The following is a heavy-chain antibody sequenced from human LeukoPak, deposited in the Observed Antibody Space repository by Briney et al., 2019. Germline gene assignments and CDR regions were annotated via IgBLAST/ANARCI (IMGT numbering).Heavy chain of an antibody. Sequence: PGGSLRLSCAAYGFTFDDYAMHWVRLAPGKGLEWVSGISWNGGNIDYADSVKGRFTISRDNAKNSLYLQMSSLRAQDTALYYCVFEFKGQAGTTAFDYWGQGTLVTVSS. CDR1: GFTFDDYA. CDR3: VFEFKGQAGTTAFDY. D-gene: IGHD1-7*01. V-gene: IGHV3-9*01. CDR2: ISWNGGNI. J-gene: IGHJ4*02.